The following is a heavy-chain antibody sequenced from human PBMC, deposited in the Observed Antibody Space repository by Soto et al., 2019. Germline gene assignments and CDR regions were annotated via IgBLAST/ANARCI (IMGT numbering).Heavy chain of an antibody. D-gene: IGHD2-15*01. CDR3: ARDKDCSGGSCYRFDY. CDR2: SIPILGIA. V-gene: IGHV1-69*08. Sequence: QVQLVQSGAEVKKPGSSVKVSCKASGGTFSSYTISWVRQAPGQGLELMGRSIPILGIANYAQKFQGRVTITADKSTSKAYMELSSLRSEDTAVYYCARDKDCSGGSCYRFDYWGQGTLVTVSS. CDR1: GGTFSSYT. J-gene: IGHJ4*02.